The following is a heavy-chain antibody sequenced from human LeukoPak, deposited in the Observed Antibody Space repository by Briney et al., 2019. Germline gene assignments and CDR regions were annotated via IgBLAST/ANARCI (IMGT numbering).Heavy chain of an antibody. CDR1: GGSISSSSYY. CDR3: VRLGVGATTSSLDY. Sequence: SETLSLTCTVSGGSISSSSYYWGWIRQPPGKGLEWIGSIYYSGSTYYNPSLKSRVTISVDTSKNQFTLKLSSVTAADTAVYYCVRLGVGATTSSLDYWGQGTLVTVSS. D-gene: IGHD1-26*01. J-gene: IGHJ4*02. CDR2: IYYSGST. V-gene: IGHV4-39*01.